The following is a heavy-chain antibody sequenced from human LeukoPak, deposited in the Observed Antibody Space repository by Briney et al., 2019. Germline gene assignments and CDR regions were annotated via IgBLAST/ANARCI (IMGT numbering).Heavy chain of an antibody. CDR1: GFTFETYW. J-gene: IGHJ4*02. V-gene: IGHV3-74*01. D-gene: IGHD4-17*01. CDR3: ARDEPTVTTGPPVGS. Sequence: GGSLRLSCAASGFTFETYWMHWVRQAPGKGLEWVSCINGYGSITNYADSVKGRFTVSRDNAKNTLYLQMNSLRVEDTAVYYCARDEPTVTTGPPVGSWGQGTLVTVSS. CDR2: INGYGSIT.